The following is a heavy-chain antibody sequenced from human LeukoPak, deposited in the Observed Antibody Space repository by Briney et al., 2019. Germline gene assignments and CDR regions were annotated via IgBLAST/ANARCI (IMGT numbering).Heavy chain of an antibody. Sequence: TSETLSLTSSVSGGSVSSDSYSWTWIRQPPGKGLERTGHIYDNRISNYNPSLKSRVIISADTSKNQFSLRLRFATAADTAVYYCARDKDIYYGSGRFDPWGQGTLVTVSS. CDR2: IYDNRIS. V-gene: IGHV4-61*01. D-gene: IGHD3-10*01. CDR3: ARDKDIYYGSGRFDP. J-gene: IGHJ5*02. CDR1: GGSVSSDSYS.